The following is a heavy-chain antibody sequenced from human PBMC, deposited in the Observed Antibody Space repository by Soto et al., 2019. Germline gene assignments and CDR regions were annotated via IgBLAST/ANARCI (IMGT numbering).Heavy chain of an antibody. CDR2: IIPMYGKP. CDR1: GGTFSNYA. Sequence: QVQLVQSGAEVREPGSSVKVSCETSGGTFSNYAINWVRQTPGQGLEWMGGIIPMYGKPNFAPKFLGRLSITAHASTSTDCMELGRLKSQETAVYYCAGSMQANHFYCMEVWGCRTTVTVSS. V-gene: IGHV1-69*01. CDR3: AGSMQANHFYCMEV. J-gene: IGHJ6*03. D-gene: IGHD2-8*01.